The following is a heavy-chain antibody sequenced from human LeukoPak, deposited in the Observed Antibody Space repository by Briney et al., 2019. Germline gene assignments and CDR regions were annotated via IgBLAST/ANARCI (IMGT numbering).Heavy chain of an antibody. V-gene: IGHV4-38-2*02. Sequence: SETLSLTCTVSGYSISSGYYWGWIRQPPGKGLEWIGSIYHSGSTYYNPSLKSRVTISVDTSKNQFSLRLTSVTAADTAVYYCARNGDFNWFDPWGQGTLVTVSS. CDR2: IYHSGST. CDR1: GYSISSGYY. J-gene: IGHJ5*02. D-gene: IGHD4-17*01. CDR3: ARNGDFNWFDP.